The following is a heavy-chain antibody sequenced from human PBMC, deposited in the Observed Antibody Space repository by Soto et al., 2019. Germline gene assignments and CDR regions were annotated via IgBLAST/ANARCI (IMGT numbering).Heavy chain of an antibody. CDR3: AREMYCISTSCYGNYYYGMDV. CDR1: GGTFSRYA. CDR2: IIPIFGTA. J-gene: IGHJ6*02. Sequence: QVQLVQSGAEVKKPGSSVKVSCKASGGTFSRYAISWVRQAPGQGLEWMGGIIPIFGTANYAQKFQGRVTITADESTSTAYMELSSLRSEDTAVYYCAREMYCISTSCYGNYYYGMDVWGQGTTVTVSS. V-gene: IGHV1-69*12. D-gene: IGHD2-2*01.